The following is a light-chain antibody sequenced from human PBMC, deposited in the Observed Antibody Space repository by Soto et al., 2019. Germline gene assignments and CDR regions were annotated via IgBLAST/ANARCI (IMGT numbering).Light chain of an antibody. J-gene: IGKJ1*01. CDR1: QSISSW. CDR2: KAS. Sequence: IQITHSPSTLSATVIYRVTITCRASQSISSWLAWYQQKPGKAPKLLIYKASTLKSGVPSRFSGSGSGTEFTLTISSLQPDDFATYYCQHYNSYSEAFGQGTKVDIK. CDR3: QHYNSYSEA. V-gene: IGKV1-5*03.